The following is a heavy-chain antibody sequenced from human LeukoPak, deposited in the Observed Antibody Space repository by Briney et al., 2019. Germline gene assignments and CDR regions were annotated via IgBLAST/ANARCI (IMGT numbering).Heavy chain of an antibody. D-gene: IGHD5-12*01. CDR2: IYYSGST. Sequence: SETLSLTCTVSGGSISSSSYYWSWIRQPPGKGLEWIGYIYYSGSTNYNPSLKSRVTISVDTSKNQFSLKLSSVTAADTAVYYCARSNSGYDPLDYWGQGTLVTVSS. CDR3: ARSNSGYDPLDY. V-gene: IGHV4-61*05. CDR1: GGSISSSSYY. J-gene: IGHJ4*02.